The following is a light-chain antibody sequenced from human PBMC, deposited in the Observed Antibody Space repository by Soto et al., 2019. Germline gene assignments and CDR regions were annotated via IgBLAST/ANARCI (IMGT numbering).Light chain of an antibody. CDR1: SSDVGVYNY. J-gene: IGLJ2*01. CDR2: DVT. V-gene: IGLV2-14*03. Sequence: QSVLTQPASVSGSPGQSITISCTATSSDVGVYNYVSWYQHHPGKAPKLMIYDVTNRPSGVSTRFSGSKSGNTASLTISGLQAEDEADYYCSSYTSSSTLEVVFGGGTKLTVL. CDR3: SSYTSSSTLEVV.